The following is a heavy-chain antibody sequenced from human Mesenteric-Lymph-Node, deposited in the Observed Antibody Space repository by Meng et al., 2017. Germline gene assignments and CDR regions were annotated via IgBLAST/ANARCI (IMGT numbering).Heavy chain of an antibody. CDR1: GGSISSYY. V-gene: IGHV4-59*01. Sequence: SETLSLTCTVSGGSISSYYWSWIRQPPGKGLEWIGYIYYSGSTNYNPSLKSRVTIPVDTSKNQFSLKLSSVTAADTAVYYCARAEGYGSYYFDYWGQGTLVTVSS. CDR2: IYYSGST. J-gene: IGHJ4*02. D-gene: IGHD3-10*01. CDR3: ARAEGYGSYYFDY.